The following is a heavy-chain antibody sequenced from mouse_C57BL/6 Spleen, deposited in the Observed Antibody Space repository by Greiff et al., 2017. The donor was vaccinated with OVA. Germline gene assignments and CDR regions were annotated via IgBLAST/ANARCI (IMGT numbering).Heavy chain of an antibody. CDR3: ARSASYYFDD. D-gene: IGHD6-1*01. V-gene: IGHV1-75*01. Sequence: QVQLKQSGPELVKPGASVKISCKASGYTFTDYYINWVKQRPGQGLEWIGWIFPGSGSTYYNEKFKGKATLTVDKSSSTDYMLLSSLTSEDSAVYFCARSASYYFDDWGKGTTLTVSS. CDR2: IFPGSGST. J-gene: IGHJ2*01. CDR1: GYTFTDYY.